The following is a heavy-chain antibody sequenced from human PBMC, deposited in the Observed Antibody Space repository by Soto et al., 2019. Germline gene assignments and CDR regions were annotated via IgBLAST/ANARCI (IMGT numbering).Heavy chain of an antibody. CDR3: ASFMLGNDYGGGQYAFDAFDI. CDR2: IYTSGST. Sequence: PSDTLSLTCTVSGGSISSYYWRWIRQPAGKGLEWIGRIYTSGSTNYNPSLKSRVTMSVDTSKNQFSLKLSSVTAADTAVYYCASFMLGNDYGGGQYAFDAFDIWGQGTMVTVSS. V-gene: IGHV4-4*07. D-gene: IGHD4-17*01. J-gene: IGHJ3*02. CDR1: GGSISSYY.